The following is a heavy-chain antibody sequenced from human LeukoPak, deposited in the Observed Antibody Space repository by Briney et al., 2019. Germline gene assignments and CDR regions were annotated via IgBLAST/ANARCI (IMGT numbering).Heavy chain of an antibody. V-gene: IGHV4-34*01. CDR2: INHSGST. D-gene: IGHD2-2*02. CDR3: AREVGYCSSTSCYTGAFDI. Sequence: PSETLPLTCAVCGGSFSGYYWSWIRQPPGKGLEWIGEINHSGSTNYKPSLKSRVTISVDTSKNQFSLKLSSVAAADTAVYYCAREVGYCSSTSCYTGAFDIWGQGTMVTVSS. CDR1: GGSFSGYY. J-gene: IGHJ3*02.